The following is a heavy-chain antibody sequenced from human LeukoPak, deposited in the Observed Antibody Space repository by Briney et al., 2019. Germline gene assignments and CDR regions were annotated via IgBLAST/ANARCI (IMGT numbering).Heavy chain of an antibody. CDR1: GYTFTSYG. CDR2: ISAYNGNT. Sequence: ASVKVFCKASGYTFTSYGISWVRQAPGQGLEWMGWISAYNGNTNYAQKLQGRVTMTTDTSTSTAYMELRSLRSDDTAVYYCARVVTTVTTNHFDYWGQGTLVTVSS. CDR3: ARVVTTVTTNHFDY. V-gene: IGHV1-18*01. D-gene: IGHD4-17*01. J-gene: IGHJ4*02.